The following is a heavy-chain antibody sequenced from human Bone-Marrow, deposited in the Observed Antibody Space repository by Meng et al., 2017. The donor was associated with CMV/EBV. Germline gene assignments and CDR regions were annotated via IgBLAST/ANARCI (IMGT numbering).Heavy chain of an antibody. J-gene: IGHJ5*02. CDR3: AGGDYYTRGGYYLLRFDP. CDR1: GYTFTGYY. V-gene: IGHV1-8*02. CDR2: MNPGSGDT. Sequence: ALVKVSCKASGYTFTGYYMHWVRQAPGQGLEWMGWMNPGSGDTGYAQKFQGRLTMARHTSLGTAYMELSSLRSEDTAIYFCAGGDYYTRGGYYLLRFDPWGQGTLVTVSS. D-gene: IGHD3-22*01.